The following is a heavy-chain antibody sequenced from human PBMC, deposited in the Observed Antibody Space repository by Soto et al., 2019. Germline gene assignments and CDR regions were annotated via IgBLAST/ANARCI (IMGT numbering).Heavy chain of an antibody. J-gene: IGHJ6*03. CDR3: ASQRKYYYYMDV. CDR2: ISAYNGNT. CDR1: GYTFTSYG. V-gene: IGHV1-18*01. Sequence: GASVKVSCKASGYTFTSYGISWVRQAPGQGLEWMGWISAYNGNTNYAQKLQGRVTMTTDTSTSTACMELRSLRSDDTAVYYCASQRKYYYYMDVWGKGTTVTVSS.